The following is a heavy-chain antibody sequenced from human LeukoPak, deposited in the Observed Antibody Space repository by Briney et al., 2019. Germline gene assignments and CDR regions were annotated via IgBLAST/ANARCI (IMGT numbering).Heavy chain of an antibody. D-gene: IGHD1-20*01. CDR3: ARGAGVITGTTPTDY. CDR2: INPNSGGT. J-gene: IGHJ4*02. V-gene: IGHV1-2*04. Sequence: GASVKVSCKASGYTFTGYYMHWVRQAPRQGLEWMGWINPNSGGTNYAQKFQGWVTMTRDTSIRTAYMELSRLRSDATAVYYCARGAGVITGTTPTDYWGQGTLVTVSS. CDR1: GYTFTGYY.